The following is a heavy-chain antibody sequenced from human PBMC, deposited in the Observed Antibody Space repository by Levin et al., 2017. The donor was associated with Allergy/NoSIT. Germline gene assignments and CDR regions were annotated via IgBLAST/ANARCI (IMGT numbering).Heavy chain of an antibody. CDR1: GFTFNSHA. CDR2: ISFDGSTK. D-gene: IGHD1-26*01. CDR3: ARDLSGRYTSDY. J-gene: IGHJ4*02. Sequence: GEPLKISCAASGFTFNSHAIHWVRQAPGKGLEWVAFISFDGSTKQYSDSVKGRISISRDNSKNMVYLQVNSLRPEDTAVYYCARDLSGRYTSDYWGQGTLVTVSS. V-gene: IGHV3-30*04.